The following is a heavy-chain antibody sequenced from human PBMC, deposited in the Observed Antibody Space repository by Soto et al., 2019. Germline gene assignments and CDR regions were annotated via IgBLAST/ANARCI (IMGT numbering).Heavy chain of an antibody. D-gene: IGHD3-3*01. CDR1: GGSFSGYY. V-gene: IGHV4-34*01. J-gene: IGHJ4*02. CDR2: ISHSGST. CDR3: ARGGVPTIFGVVTRRAIFDY. Sequence: SETLSLTCAVYGGSFSGYYWSWIRQPPGKGLEWIGEISHSGSTNYNPSLKSRVTISVDTSKNQFSLKLSSVTAADTAVYYCARGGVPTIFGVVTRRAIFDYWGQGTLVTV.